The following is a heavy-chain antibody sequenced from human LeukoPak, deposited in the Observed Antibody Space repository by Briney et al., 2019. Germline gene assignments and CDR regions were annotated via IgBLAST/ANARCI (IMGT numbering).Heavy chain of an antibody. CDR3: AKGQRWLQFAPFDY. CDR1: GFTVSSNY. Sequence: GGSLRLSCAASGFTVSSNYMSWVRQAPGKGLEWVSVIYSGGSTYYADSVKGRFTISRDNSKNTLYFQMNSLRAEDTAVYYCAKGQRWLQFAPFDYWGQGTLVTVSS. D-gene: IGHD5-24*01. CDR2: IYSGGST. V-gene: IGHV3-66*01. J-gene: IGHJ4*02.